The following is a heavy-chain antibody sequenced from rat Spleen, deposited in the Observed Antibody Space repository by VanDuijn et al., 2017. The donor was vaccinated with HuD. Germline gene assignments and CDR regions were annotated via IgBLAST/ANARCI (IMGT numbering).Heavy chain of an antibody. CDR2: ISPSGGST. V-gene: IGHV5-19*01. Sequence: EVQLVESGGGLVQPGRSLKVSWAASGFAFSYQGMHWIRQAPTKGLEWVASISPSGGSTYYRDSVKGRFTISRDNAKSTLYLQMDSLRSEDTATYYCATGIQLYHFDYWGQGVMVTVSS. CDR3: ATGIQLYHFDY. CDR1: GFAFSYQG. J-gene: IGHJ2*01. D-gene: IGHD1-5*01.